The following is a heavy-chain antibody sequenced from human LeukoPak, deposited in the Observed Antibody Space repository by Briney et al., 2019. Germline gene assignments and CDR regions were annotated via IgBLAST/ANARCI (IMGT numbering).Heavy chain of an antibody. CDR1: GITFSSST. CDR2: ISRTTISTI. Sequence: GGSLRLSCAASGITFSSSTMTWVRQAPGKGLEWVSYISRTTISTIYYADSVKGRFTISRDNAKNSVYLQMNSLRAEDTAVYYCARVPPRGNDVTVGRYSYMDVWGKGTTVTVSS. V-gene: IGHV3-48*01. J-gene: IGHJ6*03. CDR3: ARVPPRGNDVTVGRYSYMDV. D-gene: IGHD4-23*01.